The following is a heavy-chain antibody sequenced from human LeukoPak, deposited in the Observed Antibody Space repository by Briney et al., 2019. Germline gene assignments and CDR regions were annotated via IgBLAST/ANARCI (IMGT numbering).Heavy chain of an antibody. CDR3: ARDPMTTPNTAY. Sequence: PSETLSLTCTVSGYSITSGYYWGWIRQPPGKGLEWLGSTYYSGNTYYNPSLQSPVTISLDTSKNQLSLKLRSVTAADTAVYYCARDPMTTPNTAYWGQGTLVTVSS. CDR2: TYYSGNT. CDR1: GYSITSGYY. J-gene: IGHJ4*02. V-gene: IGHV4-38-2*02. D-gene: IGHD4-17*01.